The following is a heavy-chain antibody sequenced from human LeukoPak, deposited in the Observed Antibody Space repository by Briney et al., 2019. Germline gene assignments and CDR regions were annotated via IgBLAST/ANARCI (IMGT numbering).Heavy chain of an antibody. CDR1: GFTFDDYG. J-gene: IGHJ4*02. D-gene: IGHD3-22*01. CDR3: ARDPHYYDSSGYRTHYFDY. V-gene: IGHV3-20*04. CDR2: INWNGGST. Sequence: GGSLRLSCAASGFTFDDYGMSWVRQAPGKGLEWVSGINWNGGSTGCAGSVKSRFTISRDKAKNSLYLQMNSLRAEDTALYYCARDPHYYDSSGYRTHYFDYWGQGTLVTVSS.